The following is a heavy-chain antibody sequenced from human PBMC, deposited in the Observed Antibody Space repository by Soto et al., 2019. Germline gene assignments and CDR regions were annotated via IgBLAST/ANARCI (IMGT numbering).Heavy chain of an antibody. J-gene: IGHJ6*02. CDR2: IYNDGTT. CDR1: GLPVAGSY. V-gene: IGHV3-53*01. Sequence: GGSLRLSCVASGLPVAGSYMAWVRQAPGKGLEWASVIYNDGTTYYSQSVEGRFTISRDTSKNTLYLQMHRLRDEDTAVYYCVRPLPSGQTHARDVWGQGTTVTVSS. D-gene: IGHD3-10*01. CDR3: VRPLPSGQTHARDV.